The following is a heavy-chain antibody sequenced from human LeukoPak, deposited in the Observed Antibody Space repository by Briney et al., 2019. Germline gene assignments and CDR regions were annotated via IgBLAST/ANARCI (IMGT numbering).Heavy chain of an antibody. J-gene: IGHJ4*02. D-gene: IGHD3-16*01. CDR3: RGELPTYRGGFDY. Sequence: PGGSLRLSCAASGFTFSSYGMHWVRQAPGKGLEWVAFIRYDGSNKFYADSVKGRFTISRDNSKNTLYLQMNSLRPEDTAVYYCRGELPTYRGGFDYWGQGTLVTVSS. CDR2: IRYDGSNK. CDR1: GFTFSSYG. V-gene: IGHV3-30*02.